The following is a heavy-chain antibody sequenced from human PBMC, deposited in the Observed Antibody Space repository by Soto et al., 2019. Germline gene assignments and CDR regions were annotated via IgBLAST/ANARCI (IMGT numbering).Heavy chain of an antibody. V-gene: IGHV3-30-3*01. CDR3: ARKTLNSGSRGCIDY. Sequence: QVQLVESGGGVVQPGRSLRLSCAASGFTFSTYAMYWVRQAPGEGLHWVAVTSYDGGHKYYADSVRGRFTISRDNSKNTLYLHMNSLRDDDTAVYYCARKTLNSGSRGCIDYWGQGTLVTVSS. D-gene: IGHD1-26*01. CDR2: TSYDGGHK. CDR1: GFTFSTYA. J-gene: IGHJ4*02.